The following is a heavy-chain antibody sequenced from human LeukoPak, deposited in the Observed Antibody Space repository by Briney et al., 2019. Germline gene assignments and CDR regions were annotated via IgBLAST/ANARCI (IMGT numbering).Heavy chain of an antibody. Sequence: GGSLRLSCAASGFTFSSYAMHWVRQAPGKGLEGVAVISYDGSNKYYADFVKGRFTISRDNSKNTLHLEMNTLRAEATAVYYCARGHSSGWYYFDYWGQGTLVTASS. V-gene: IGHV3-30-3*01. CDR3: ARGHSSGWYYFDY. J-gene: IGHJ4*02. CDR1: GFTFSSYA. D-gene: IGHD6-19*01. CDR2: ISYDGSNK.